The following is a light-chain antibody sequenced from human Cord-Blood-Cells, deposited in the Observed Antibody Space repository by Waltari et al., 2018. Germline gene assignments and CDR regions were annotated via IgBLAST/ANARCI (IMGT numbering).Light chain of an antibody. Sequence: SSTLIQDPAVSVALGQALRIPCPGAILSRYYARWYQQKPGHAPVLVIYGKNNRPSGIPDRFSGSSSGNTASLTITGAQAEDEADYYCNSRDSSGNHFWVFGGGTKLTVL. CDR1: ILSRYY. J-gene: IGLJ3*02. CDR3: NSRDSSGNHFWV. V-gene: IGLV3-19*01. CDR2: GKN.